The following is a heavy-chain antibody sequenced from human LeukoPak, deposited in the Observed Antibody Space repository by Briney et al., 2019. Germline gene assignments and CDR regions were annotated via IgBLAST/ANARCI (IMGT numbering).Heavy chain of an antibody. V-gene: IGHV3-30-3*01. J-gene: IGHJ3*02. CDR3: ARDGVYSGSYYGAFDI. CDR1: GFTFSSYA. D-gene: IGHD1-26*01. CDR2: ISYDGSNK. Sequence: GRSLRLSCAASGFTFSSYAMHWVRQAPGKGLEWVAVISYDGSNKYYADSVKGRFTISRDNSKNTLYLQMNSLRAEDTAVYYCARDGVYSGSYYGAFDIWGQGTMVTVSS.